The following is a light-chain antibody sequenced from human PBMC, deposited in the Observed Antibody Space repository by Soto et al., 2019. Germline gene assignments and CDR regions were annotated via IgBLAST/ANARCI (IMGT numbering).Light chain of an antibody. V-gene: IGKV1-9*01. Sequence: IQLTQSPSSLSASVGDRVTITCRASQDIAIYLAWYQQKPGEAPKLLIYAASTLYGGVPSRFSGSGSGTDFALTITSLQAEDFATYYCQQTNSFPITFGQGTRLDIK. J-gene: IGKJ5*01. CDR2: AAS. CDR3: QQTNSFPIT. CDR1: QDIAIY.